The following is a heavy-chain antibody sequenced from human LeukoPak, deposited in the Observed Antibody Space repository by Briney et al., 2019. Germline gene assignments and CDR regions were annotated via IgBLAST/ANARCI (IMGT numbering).Heavy chain of an antibody. CDR1: GYTFTSYG. J-gene: IGHJ3*02. V-gene: IGHV1-8*02. CDR3: ARRLRNLSAFDI. Sequence: ASVKVSCKASGYTFTSYGISWVRQATGQGLEWMGWMNPNSGNTGYAQKFQGRVTMTRNTSISTAYMELSSLRSEDTAVYYCARRLRNLSAFDIWGQGTMVTVSS. CDR2: MNPNSGNT.